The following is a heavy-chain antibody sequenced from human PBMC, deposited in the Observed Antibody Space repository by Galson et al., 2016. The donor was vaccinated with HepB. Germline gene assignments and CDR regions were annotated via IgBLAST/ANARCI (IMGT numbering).Heavy chain of an antibody. CDR3: ARAIDILTGYFPLYAFNI. CDR2: IIPMFTTA. J-gene: IGHJ3*02. Sequence: SVKVSCKASGGTASRHAFSWVRQAPGQGLEWMGGIIPMFTTANYAQDFQGRVTITADESTSTAYMVLSSLRSEDTAVYYCARAIDILTGYFPLYAFNIWGQGTKVTVSS. CDR1: GGTASRHA. V-gene: IGHV1-69*13. D-gene: IGHD3-9*01.